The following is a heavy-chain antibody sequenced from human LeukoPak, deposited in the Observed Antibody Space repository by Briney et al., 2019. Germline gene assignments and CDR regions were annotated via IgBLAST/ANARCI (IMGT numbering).Heavy chain of an antibody. J-gene: IGHJ4*02. V-gene: IGHV4-34*01. D-gene: IGHD3-16*01. CDR3: ARRNYAQVDY. CDR1: GGSFSGYY. Sequence: RASETLSLTCAVYGGSFSGYYWSWIRQPPGKGLEWIGEINHSGSTNYNPSLKSRVTISVDTSKNQFSLKLSSVTAADTAVYYCARRNYAQVDYWGQGTLVTVSS. CDR2: INHSGST.